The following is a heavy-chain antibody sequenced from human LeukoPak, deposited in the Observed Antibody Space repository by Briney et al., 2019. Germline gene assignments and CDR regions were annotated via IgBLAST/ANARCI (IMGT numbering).Heavy chain of an antibody. V-gene: IGHV4-61*02. CDR3: ARVGYGEGWFDP. Sequence: SETLSLTCTVSGNSISSGDNYWSWIRQPAGKGLEWIGRIYTSGSTNYNPSLKSRVTISVDTSKNQFSLKLSSVTAADTAVYYCARVGYGEGWFDPWGQGTLVTVSS. J-gene: IGHJ5*02. CDR1: GNSISSGDNY. CDR2: IYTSGST. D-gene: IGHD4-17*01.